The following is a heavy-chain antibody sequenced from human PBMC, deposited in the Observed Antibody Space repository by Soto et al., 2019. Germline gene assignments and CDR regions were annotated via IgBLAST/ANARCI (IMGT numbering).Heavy chain of an antibody. CDR2: IYWDDTK. Sequence: QITLKESGPTLVKPTQTLTLTCTFSGFSLSTSGVGVGWIRQPPGKALEWLAVIYWDDTKHYNPSLKSRLSITKDTSKHQVVLTMTNMDPVDTATYYCAHTGYGDYPLDYWGQGTLVTVSS. CDR3: AHTGYGDYPLDY. J-gene: IGHJ4*02. CDR1: GFSLSTSGVG. D-gene: IGHD4-17*01. V-gene: IGHV2-5*02.